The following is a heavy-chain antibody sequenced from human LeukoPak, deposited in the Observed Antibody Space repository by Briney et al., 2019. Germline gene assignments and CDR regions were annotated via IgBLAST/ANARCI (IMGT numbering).Heavy chain of an antibody. J-gene: IGHJ5*02. CDR2: FDPEDGET. D-gene: IGHD2-21*01. CDR1: GYTLTELS. CDR3: ATVFPYCGGDCYSNWFDP. V-gene: IGHV1-24*01. Sequence: ASVKVSCKVSGYTLTELSMHWVRQAPGKGLEWMGGFDPEDGETIYAQKFQGRVTMTEDTSTDTAYMELSSLRSEDTAVYYCATVFPYCGGDCYSNWFDPWGQGTLVTVSS.